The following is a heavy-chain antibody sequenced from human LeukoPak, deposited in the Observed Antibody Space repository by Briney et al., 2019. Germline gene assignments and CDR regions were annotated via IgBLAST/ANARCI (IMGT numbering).Heavy chain of an antibody. CDR2: SYYSGST. CDR3: ARGGIYDFWSGYPGAYYYMDV. Sequence: ETSETLSLTCTVSGGSISSYYWSWIRQPPGKGLEWIGYSYYSGSTNYNPSLKSRVTISVDTSKNQFSLKLSSVTAADTAVYYCARGGIYDFWSGYPGAYYYMDVWGKGTTVTVSS. V-gene: IGHV4-59*01. CDR1: GGSISSYY. J-gene: IGHJ6*03. D-gene: IGHD3-3*01.